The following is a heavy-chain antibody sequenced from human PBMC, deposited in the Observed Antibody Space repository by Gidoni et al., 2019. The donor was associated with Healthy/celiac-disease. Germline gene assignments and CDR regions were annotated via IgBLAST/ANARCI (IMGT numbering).Heavy chain of an antibody. CDR2: IIPIFGTA. Sequence: QVQLVQSGAEVKKPGSSVTVSCKASGGTFSSYAISWVRPAPGQGLEWMGGIIPIFGTANYAQKFQGRVTITADESTSTAYMELSSLRSEDTAVYYCARGTGAYSSSWHNWFDPWGQGTLVTVSS. CDR3: ARGTGAYSSSWHNWFDP. CDR1: GGTFSSYA. V-gene: IGHV1-69*01. D-gene: IGHD6-13*01. J-gene: IGHJ5*02.